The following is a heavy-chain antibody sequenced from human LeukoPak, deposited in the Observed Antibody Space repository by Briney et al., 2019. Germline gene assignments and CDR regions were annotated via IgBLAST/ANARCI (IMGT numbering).Heavy chain of an antibody. J-gene: IGHJ5*02. CDR1: GGSVSSGSYY. CDR3: ARGYCSSTSCYMFEVSPHLFDP. Sequence: SETLFLTCTVSGGSVSSGSYYWSWIRQPPGKGLEWIGYIYYSGSTNYNPSLKSRVTISVDTSKNQFSLKLSSVTAADTAVYYCARGYCSSTSCYMFEVSPHLFDPWGQGTLVTVSS. D-gene: IGHD2-2*02. CDR2: IYYSGST. V-gene: IGHV4-61*01.